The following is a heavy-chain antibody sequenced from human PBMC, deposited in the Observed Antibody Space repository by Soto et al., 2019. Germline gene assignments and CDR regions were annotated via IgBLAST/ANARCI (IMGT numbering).Heavy chain of an antibody. V-gene: IGHV3-74*01. D-gene: IGHD6-6*01. J-gene: IGHJ4*02. Sequence: GESLKISCAASGFTFSSHWMHWVRQAPGKGLVWVSRINSDGSSTSYADSVKGRFTISRDNAKNTLYLQMNSLRAEDTAVYYCARDGLRYSSSSGWFDYWGQGTLVTVSS. CDR2: INSDGSST. CDR3: ARDGLRYSSSSGWFDY. CDR1: GFTFSSHW.